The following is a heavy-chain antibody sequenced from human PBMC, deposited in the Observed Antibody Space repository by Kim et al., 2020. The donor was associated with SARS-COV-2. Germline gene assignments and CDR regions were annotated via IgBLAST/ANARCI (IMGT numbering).Heavy chain of an antibody. V-gene: IGHV4-4*07. J-gene: IGHJ4*02. CDR3: AVTTVTQRSRYYFDY. Sequence: SETLSLTCTVSGGSISSYYWSWIRQPAGKGLEWIGRIYTSGSTNYNPSLKSRVTMSVDTSKNQFSLKLSSVTAADTAVYYCAVTTVTQRSRYYFDYWGQGTLVTVSS. D-gene: IGHD4-17*01. CDR1: GGSISSYY. CDR2: IYTSGST.